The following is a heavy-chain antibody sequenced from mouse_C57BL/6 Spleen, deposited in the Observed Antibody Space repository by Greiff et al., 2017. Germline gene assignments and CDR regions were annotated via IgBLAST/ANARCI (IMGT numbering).Heavy chain of an antibody. J-gene: IGHJ1*03. D-gene: IGHD1-1*01. CDR2: ISYDGSN. Sequence: ESGPGLVKPSQSLSLTCSVTGYSITSGYYWNWIRQFPGNKLEWMGYISYDGSNNYNPSLKNRISITRDTSKNQVFLKLNSVTTEDTATYYCARTVGYFDVWGTGTTVTVSS. V-gene: IGHV3-6*01. CDR1: GYSITSGYY. CDR3: ARTVGYFDV.